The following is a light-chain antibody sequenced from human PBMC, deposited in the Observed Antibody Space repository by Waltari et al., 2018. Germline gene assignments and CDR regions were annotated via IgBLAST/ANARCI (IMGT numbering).Light chain of an antibody. CDR2: AAS. J-gene: IGKJ4*01. CDR1: QGISNS. CDR3: QQYYSTPL. V-gene: IGKV1-NL1*01. Sequence: DIQMTQSPSSLSASVGDRVTITCRASQGISNSLAWYQQKPGKAPKLLLYAASRLESGVPSRFSGSGSGTDYTLTISSLQPEDVATYYCQQYYSTPLFGGGTKVEIK.